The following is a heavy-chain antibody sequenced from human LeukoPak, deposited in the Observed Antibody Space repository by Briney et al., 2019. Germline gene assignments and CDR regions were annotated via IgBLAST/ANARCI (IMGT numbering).Heavy chain of an antibody. V-gene: IGHV3-33*01. CDR1: GFTFSSYG. Sequence: GGSLRLSCAASGFTFSSYGMHWVRQAPGKGLEWLAVIWYDGSNKYYADSVKGRFTISRDNSKNTLYLQMNSLRAEDTAVYYCASLPSYSGSYLDYWGQGTLVTVSS. CDR3: ASLPSYSGSYLDY. CDR2: IWYDGSNK. D-gene: IGHD1-26*01. J-gene: IGHJ4*02.